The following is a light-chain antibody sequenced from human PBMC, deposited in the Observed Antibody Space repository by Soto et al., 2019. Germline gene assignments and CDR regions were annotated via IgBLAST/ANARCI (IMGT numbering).Light chain of an antibody. CDR1: SSDVGTYKY. V-gene: IGLV2-14*01. Sequence: QSALTQPASVSGSPGQSITISCTGTSSDVGTYKYVSWYQQHPGKAPKLLIYEVTNRPSGVSDRFSGSKSDNTASLTISGLQAEDEADYYCNSYTSSSTDVFGSGTKVTVL. CDR3: NSYTSSSTDV. CDR2: EVT. J-gene: IGLJ1*01.